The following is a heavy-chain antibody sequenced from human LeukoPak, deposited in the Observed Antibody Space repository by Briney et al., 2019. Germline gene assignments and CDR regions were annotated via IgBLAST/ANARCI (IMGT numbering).Heavy chain of an antibody. CDR3: ARAGRYQLLPDY. V-gene: IGHV1-8*01. J-gene: IGHJ4*02. Sequence: ASVKVSCKASGYIFSNYDISWVRQATGQGLEWMGWMNPNSGNTGYALQFQGRVTFSTDTSITTAYMEMSSVRSDDTAVYYCARAGRYQLLPDYWGQGTLVTVSS. D-gene: IGHD2-2*01. CDR1: GYIFSNYD. CDR2: MNPNSGNT.